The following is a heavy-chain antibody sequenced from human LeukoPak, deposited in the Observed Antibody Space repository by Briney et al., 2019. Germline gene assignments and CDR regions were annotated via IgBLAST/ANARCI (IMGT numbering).Heavy chain of an antibody. V-gene: IGHV4-39*01. CDR1: GGSISSGSYS. CDR3: ARRPGGNPDPLDY. D-gene: IGHD4-23*01. CDR2: IYYSGST. J-gene: IGHJ4*02. Sequence: PSETLSLTRTVSGGSISSGSYSWGWIRQPPGKGLEWIASIYYSGSTYYNPSLKSRVTISVDTSNNQFSLRLSSVTAADTAVYYCARRPGGNPDPLDYWGQGTLVTVSS.